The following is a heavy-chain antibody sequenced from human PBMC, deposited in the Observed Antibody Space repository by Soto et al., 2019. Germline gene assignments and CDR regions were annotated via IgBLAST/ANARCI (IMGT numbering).Heavy chain of an antibody. Sequence: QVQLVQSGAEVKKPGSSVKVSCKASGGTFSSYAISWVRQAPGQGLEWMGGIIPIFGTANYAQKFQGRVTITADKSTSTAYMELSSLRSEDTAVYYCARGNGGSGRAYYYYYGMDVWGQGTTVTVSS. CDR2: IIPIFGTA. J-gene: IGHJ6*02. D-gene: IGHD3-10*01. CDR1: GGTFSSYA. V-gene: IGHV1-69*06. CDR3: ARGNGGSGRAYYYYYGMDV.